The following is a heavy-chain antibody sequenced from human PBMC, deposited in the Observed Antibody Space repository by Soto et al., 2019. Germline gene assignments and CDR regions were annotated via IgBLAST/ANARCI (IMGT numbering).Heavy chain of an antibody. J-gene: IGHJ6*03. CDR1: GFTFSSYA. D-gene: IGHD6-6*01. CDR3: AKAGFGQLVETAVRYYYMAV. V-gene: IGHV3-23*01. Sequence: EVQLLESGGGLVQPGGSLRLSCAASGFTFSSYAMSWVRQAPGKGLEWVSAIRGSGGSTYYADSVKGRFSISRDNSKDLLYLQMNSRRAEDTAVYYCAKAGFGQLVETAVRYYYMAVWGKVTTVTVSS. CDR2: IRGSGGST.